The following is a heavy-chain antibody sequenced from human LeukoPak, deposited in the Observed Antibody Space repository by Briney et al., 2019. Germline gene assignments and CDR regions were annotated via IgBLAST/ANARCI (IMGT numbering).Heavy chain of an antibody. CDR2: IYYSGST. CDR1: GGSISSGGYS. J-gene: IGHJ3*02. Sequence: SETLSLTCAVSGGSISSGGYSWSWIRQPPGKGLEWIGYIYYSGSTYYDPSLKSRVTISVDTSKNQFSLKLSSVTAADTAVYYCARDWEASGWLFDAFDIWGQGTMVTVSS. CDR3: ARDWEASGWLFDAFDI. V-gene: IGHV4-30-4*07. D-gene: IGHD6-19*01.